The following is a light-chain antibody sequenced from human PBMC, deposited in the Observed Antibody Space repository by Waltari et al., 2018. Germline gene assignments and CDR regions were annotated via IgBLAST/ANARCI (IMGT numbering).Light chain of an antibody. J-gene: IGKJ5*01. Sequence: EIVFTQSPAPLPLSPGERATLSCRASQSVSSSLGWYQQRPGQAPRLLIYDASSRATGIPARFSGSGSGTDFTLTISSLEPEDFAVYYCQQRSKWPITFGQGTRLEIK. CDR2: DAS. CDR3: QQRSKWPIT. CDR1: QSVSSS. V-gene: IGKV3-11*01.